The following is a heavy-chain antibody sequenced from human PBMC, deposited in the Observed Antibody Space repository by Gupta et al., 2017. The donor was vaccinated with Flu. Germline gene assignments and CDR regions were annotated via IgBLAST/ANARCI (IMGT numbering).Heavy chain of an antibody. D-gene: IGHD1-26*01. V-gene: IGHV4-38-2*01. CDR2: IYHSGST. CDR1: GYSISSGYY. CDR3: ARVLHYYRADDEGADY. Sequence: QVQLQESGPGLVKPSETLSLTCAVSGYSISSGYYWGWIRQPPGKGLEWIGSIYHSGSTYYNPSLKSRVTISVDTSKNQFSLKLSSVTAADTAVYYCARVLHYYRADDEGADYWGQGTLVTVSA. J-gene: IGHJ4*02.